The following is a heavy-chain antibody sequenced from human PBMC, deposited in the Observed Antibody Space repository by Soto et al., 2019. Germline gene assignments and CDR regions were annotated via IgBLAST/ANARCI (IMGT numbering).Heavy chain of an antibody. V-gene: IGHV1-18*01. CDR2: ISAYNGNT. J-gene: IGHJ4*02. CDR3: ARDQEGLGYCSGGSRSVDY. CDR1: GYTFTSYG. Sequence: ASVKVSCKASGYTFTSYGISWVRQAPGQGLEWMGWISAYNGNTNYAQKLQGRVTMTTDTSTSTAYMELRSLRSDDTAVYYCARDQEGLGYCSGGSRSVDYWGQGTLVTVSS. D-gene: IGHD2-15*01.